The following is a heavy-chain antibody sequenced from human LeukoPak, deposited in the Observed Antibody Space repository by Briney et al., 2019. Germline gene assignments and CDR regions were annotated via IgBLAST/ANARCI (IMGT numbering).Heavy chain of an antibody. J-gene: IGHJ5*02. D-gene: IGHD4-17*01. CDR1: GGSFSGYY. V-gene: IGHV4-34*01. CDR3: ARDDYGDYVSAGWFDP. CDR2: IYHSGST. Sequence: SETLSLTCAVYGGSFSGYYWSWIRQPPGKGLEWIGEIYHSGSTNYNPSLKSRVTISVDKSKNQFSLKLSSVTAADTAVYYCARDDYGDYVSAGWFDPWGQGTLVIVSS.